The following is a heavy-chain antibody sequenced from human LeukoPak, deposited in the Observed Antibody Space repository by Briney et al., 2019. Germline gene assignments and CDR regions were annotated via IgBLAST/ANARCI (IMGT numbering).Heavy chain of an antibody. D-gene: IGHD3-10*01. CDR3: ARGYFGSGSYLMDV. CDR2: IYYSGNT. CDR1: GGSMSSYF. Sequence: SETLSLTCTVSGGSMSSYFWSWIRQPPGKGLEWIGHIYYSGNTNYNPSLKSRVTISIDTSKNQFSLRVSSVTAADTAVFYCARGYFGSGSYLMDVWGQGTTVTVSS. J-gene: IGHJ6*02. V-gene: IGHV4-59*08.